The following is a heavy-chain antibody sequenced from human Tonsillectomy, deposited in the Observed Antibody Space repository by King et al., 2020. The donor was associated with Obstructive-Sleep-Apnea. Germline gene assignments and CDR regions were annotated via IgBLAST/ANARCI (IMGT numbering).Heavy chain of an antibody. V-gene: IGHV2-5*02. CDR1: GFSLTTSGEG. CDR3: AHSYPTFDY. CDR2: IYWDDDK. J-gene: IGHJ4*02. Sequence: ITLKESGPTLVKPTQTLTLTCTFSGFSLTTSGEGVGCIRQPPGRALEWLALIYWDDDKRYSPSLKSRLTITKDTSKNQVVLTMTNMDPVDTATYYCAHSYPTFDYRGQGTLVTVSS.